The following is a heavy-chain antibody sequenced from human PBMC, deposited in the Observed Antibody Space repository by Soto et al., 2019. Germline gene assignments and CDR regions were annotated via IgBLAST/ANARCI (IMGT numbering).Heavy chain of an antibody. CDR3: ARLLVAVPQY. D-gene: IGHD6-19*01. Sequence: QQQLQESGPGLVMPSETLSLTCTVSGDSISGSPYFWGWIRPPPGKRLEWIGSVFYDGYTLYNPSLRSRVTIAVDTSKNQFSLKLTSVAVADTATYFCARLLVAVPQYWGQGTLVTVSS. J-gene: IGHJ4*02. V-gene: IGHV4-39*01. CDR2: VFYDGYT. CDR1: GDSISGSPYF.